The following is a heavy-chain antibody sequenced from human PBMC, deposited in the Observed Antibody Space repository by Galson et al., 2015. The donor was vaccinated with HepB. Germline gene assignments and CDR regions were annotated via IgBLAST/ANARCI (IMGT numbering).Heavy chain of an antibody. D-gene: IGHD2-15*01. Sequence: SLRLSCAASGFTFSSYAMSWVRQTPEKGLEWVSTFSGPVATTYHAASVKGRFTISRDNSKNTLSLQMNGLRADDTAVYYCAKATSGICSGANCYYFDFWGQGALVTVSA. CDR1: GFTFSSYA. CDR3: AKATSGICSGANCYYFDF. V-gene: IGHV3-23*01. J-gene: IGHJ4*02. CDR2: FSGPVATT.